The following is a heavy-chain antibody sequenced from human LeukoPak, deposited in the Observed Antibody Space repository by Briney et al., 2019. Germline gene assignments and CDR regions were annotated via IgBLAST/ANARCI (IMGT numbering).Heavy chain of an antibody. CDR3: ARSDYHNSGSHTVFDAFDI. V-gene: IGHV4-59*01. Sequence: PSETLSLTCTVSGGSISGYHWSWIRQPPGKGLEWIGYIDDSGNTNYNPSLKSQVTISVDKSKNQFSLKLSFVTAADTAMYYCARSDYHNSGSHTVFDAFDIWGQGTRVTVSS. D-gene: IGHD3-10*01. J-gene: IGHJ3*02. CDR2: IDDSGNT. CDR1: GGSISGYH.